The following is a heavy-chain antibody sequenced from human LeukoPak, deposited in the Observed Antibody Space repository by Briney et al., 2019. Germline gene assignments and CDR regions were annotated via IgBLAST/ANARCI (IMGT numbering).Heavy chain of an antibody. CDR3: AKEGVFGYYDSSGYFDY. J-gene: IGHJ4*02. Sequence: PGGSLRLSCAASGFAFSDYAISWVRQAPGKGLQWVSAISGSGGSTYYADSVKGRFTISRDNSKNTLYLQMNSLRAEDTAVYYCAKEGVFGYYDSSGYFDYWGQGSLVTVSS. D-gene: IGHD3-22*01. CDR1: GFAFSDYA. CDR2: ISGSGGST. V-gene: IGHV3-23*01.